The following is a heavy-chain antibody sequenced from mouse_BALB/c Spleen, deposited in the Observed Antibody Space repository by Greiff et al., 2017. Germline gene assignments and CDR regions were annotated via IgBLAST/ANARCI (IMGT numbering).Heavy chain of an antibody. CDR1: GFTFSSYA. Sequence: EVMLVESGGGLVKPGGSLKLSCAASGFTFSSYAMSWVRQTPEKRLEWVASISSGGSTYYPDSVKGRFTISRDNARNILYLQMSSLRSEDTAMYYCARSDGYYFYAMDYWGQGTSVTVSS. V-gene: IGHV5-6-5*01. J-gene: IGHJ4*01. CDR2: ISSGGST. CDR3: ARSDGYYFYAMDY. D-gene: IGHD2-3*01.